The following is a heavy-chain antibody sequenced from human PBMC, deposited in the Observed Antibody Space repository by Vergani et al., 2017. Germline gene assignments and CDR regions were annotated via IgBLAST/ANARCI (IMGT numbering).Heavy chain of an antibody. Sequence: EVQLLESGGGLVQPGGSLRLSCAASGFTFSSYAMSWVRQAPGKGLEWVSAITGSGGSTYSADSVKGRFTISRDNSKNTLYLQMNSLRAEDTAVYYCAREYSSSWYSTLDYWGQGTLVTVSS. CDR2: ITGSGGST. D-gene: IGHD6-13*01. CDR1: GFTFSSYA. CDR3: AREYSSSWYSTLDY. V-gene: IGHV3-23*01. J-gene: IGHJ4*02.